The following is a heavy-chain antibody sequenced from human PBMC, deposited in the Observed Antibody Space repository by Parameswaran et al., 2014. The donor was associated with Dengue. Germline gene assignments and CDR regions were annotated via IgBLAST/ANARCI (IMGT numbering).Heavy chain of an antibody. V-gene: IGHV3-23*01. D-gene: IGHD1-26*01. J-gene: IGHJ3*02. CDR3: AKSRVGATHDAFDI. Sequence: RWIRQPPGKGLEWVSGISGSGGSSYYGDSVKGRFTISRDNSKNTLFLQMTTLRAEDTAVYFCAKSRVGATHDAFDIWAKGQWSPSPQ. CDR2: ISGSGGSS.